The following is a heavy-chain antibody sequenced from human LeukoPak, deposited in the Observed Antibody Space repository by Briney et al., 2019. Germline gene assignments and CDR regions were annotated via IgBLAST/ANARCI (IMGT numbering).Heavy chain of an antibody. J-gene: IGHJ4*02. D-gene: IGHD2-15*01. Sequence: GGSLRLSCAASGFTFSSYWMHWVRQAPGKGLAWVSLIHSDENNTIYADSVKGRFTVSRDNAKNTLYLQMNSLRAEDTAVYYCARGWSGGPDSWGRGTLVTVSS. CDR3: ARGWSGGPDS. CDR1: GFTFSSYW. V-gene: IGHV3-74*01. CDR2: IHSDENNT.